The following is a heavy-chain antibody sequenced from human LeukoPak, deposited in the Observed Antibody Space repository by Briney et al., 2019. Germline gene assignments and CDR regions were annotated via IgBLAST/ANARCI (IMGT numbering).Heavy chain of an antibody. CDR3: AKGVAPAAPSNYYYYMDV. CDR1: GGSISSGGYY. V-gene: IGHV4-31*03. CDR2: IYYSGST. Sequence: SETLSLTCTVSGGSISSGGYYWSWIRQHPGKSLEWIGYIYYSGSTYYNPSLKSRVTISVDTSKNQFSLKLSSVTAADTAVYYCAKGVAPAAPSNYYYYMDVWGKGTTVTVSS. D-gene: IGHD2-2*01. J-gene: IGHJ6*03.